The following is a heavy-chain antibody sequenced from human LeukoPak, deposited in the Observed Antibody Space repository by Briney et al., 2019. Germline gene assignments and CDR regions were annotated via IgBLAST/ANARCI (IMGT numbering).Heavy chain of an antibody. V-gene: IGHV1-18*01. CDR3: ARARSSPTTIFDY. CDR1: RYTFTSYG. CDR2: ICAYNGNT. Sequence: ASVKVSCEASRYTFTSYGISGVRQAPGQGVEWMGWICAYNGNTNSAQKLQGRVTMTTDTSTSTAYMELRSLRSDDTAVYYCARARSSPTTIFDYWGQGTLVTVSS. D-gene: IGHD3-3*01. J-gene: IGHJ4*02.